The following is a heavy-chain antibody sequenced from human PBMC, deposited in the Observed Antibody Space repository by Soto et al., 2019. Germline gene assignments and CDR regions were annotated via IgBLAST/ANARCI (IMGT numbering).Heavy chain of an antibody. Sequence: SETLSLTYTVSGGSISSGDYYWSWIRQPPGKGLEWIGYIHYSGSTYYNPSLKSRVTISVDTSKNQFSLKLSSVTAADTAVYYCARASSVQLTRHHQYWGQGTLVTVSS. V-gene: IGHV4-30-4*01. CDR3: ARASSVQLTRHHQY. CDR1: GGSISSGDYY. D-gene: IGHD1-1*01. CDR2: IHYSGST. J-gene: IGHJ4*02.